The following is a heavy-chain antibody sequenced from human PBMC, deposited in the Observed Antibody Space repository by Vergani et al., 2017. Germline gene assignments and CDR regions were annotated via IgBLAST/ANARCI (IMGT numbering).Heavy chain of an antibody. Sequence: QVQLVQSGAEVKKPGASVKVSCKASGYTFTSYGISWVRQAPGQGLEWMGWINPNSGGTNYAQKFQGRVTMTWDTSISTAYMELSRLRSDDTAVYYCARIPYGYEYMGVHRRHYFNYWGQGTLVTVSS. CDR1: GYTFTSYG. D-gene: IGHD5-12*01. CDR2: INPNSGGT. V-gene: IGHV1-2*02. J-gene: IGHJ4*02. CDR3: ARIPYGYEYMGVHRRHYFNY.